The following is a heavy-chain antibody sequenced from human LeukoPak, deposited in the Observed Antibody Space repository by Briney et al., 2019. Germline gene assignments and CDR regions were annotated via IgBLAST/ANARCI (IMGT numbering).Heavy chain of an antibody. V-gene: IGHV1-18*01. CDR1: GYRFTSYG. J-gene: IGHJ6*02. CDR2: SSVYNGNT. CDR3: ARERSAKTHSYGMDV. Sequence: GASVTFSCTASGYRFTSYGINWARPATAQGLEWMGWSSVYNGNTNYAQKFQGRVTMTTDTATSTVYMELRSLRSGDTGVYYCARERSAKTHSYGMDVWGQGAPVTVSS.